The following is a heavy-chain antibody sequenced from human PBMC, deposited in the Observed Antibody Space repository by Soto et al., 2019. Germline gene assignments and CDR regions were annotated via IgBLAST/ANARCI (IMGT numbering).Heavy chain of an antibody. V-gene: IGHV4-59*02. J-gene: IGHJ4*02. Sequence: QVQLQESGPGLVKPSETLSLTCTVSGYSVNSYYWSWIRQPPGKGLEWIGYIYDSGSTNYNPSVKSRVTIPGATSKIQFSLKLSSVTAADTAVYYCARIHDILTGLSSPHFDYWGQGTLVTVSS. CDR1: GYSVNSYY. CDR3: ARIHDILTGLSSPHFDY. CDR2: IYDSGST. D-gene: IGHD3-9*01.